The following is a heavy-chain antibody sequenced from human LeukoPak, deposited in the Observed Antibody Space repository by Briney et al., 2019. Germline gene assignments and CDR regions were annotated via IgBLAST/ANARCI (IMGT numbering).Heavy chain of an antibody. D-gene: IGHD3-3*01. V-gene: IGHV3-7*01. Sequence: GGSLRLSCEGSGFTFRSYWLSWVRQAPGKGLEWVAKIKKDGSEKYYAESVKGRFTISRDNAKNPLHVQMNSLRAEDTAVYFCTRDYDFGPPDYWGQGTLVSVSS. CDR1: GFTFRSYW. J-gene: IGHJ4*02. CDR3: TRDYDFGPPDY. CDR2: IKKDGSEK.